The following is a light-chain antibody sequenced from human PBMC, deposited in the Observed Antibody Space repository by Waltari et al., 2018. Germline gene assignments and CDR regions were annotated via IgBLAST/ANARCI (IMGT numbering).Light chain of an antibody. Sequence: SSDLTQDPGVSVALGQTVRINCQGDSLGRNYATWYQQKAGQAPVLVMYGYNKRPSGIADRFSGSSSGTTSSLIIAGSQAEDEADYYCSSWDSSGKVLFGGGTKVTVL. J-gene: IGLJ3*02. CDR3: SSWDSSGKVL. V-gene: IGLV3-19*01. CDR1: SLGRNY. CDR2: GYN.